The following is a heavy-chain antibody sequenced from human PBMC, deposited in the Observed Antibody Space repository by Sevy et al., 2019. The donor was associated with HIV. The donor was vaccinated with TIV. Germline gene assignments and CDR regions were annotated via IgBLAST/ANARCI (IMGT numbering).Heavy chain of an antibody. CDR1: GFTFSKYS. J-gene: IGHJ4*02. D-gene: IGHD2-8*01. CDR2: LSFGCGEI. CDR3: AREGCTKPHDY. V-gene: IGHV3-23*01. Sequence: GGSLRLSCAASGFTFSKYSMSWVRQPPGKGLEWVSTLSFGCGEIKYADAVKGRFTISRVNSKSSVYLQMNNLRPEDTAAYYCAREGCTKPHDYWGQGTLVTVSS.